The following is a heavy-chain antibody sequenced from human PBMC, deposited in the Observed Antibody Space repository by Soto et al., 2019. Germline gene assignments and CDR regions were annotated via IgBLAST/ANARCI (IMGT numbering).Heavy chain of an antibody. CDR2: IYYSGST. Sequence: SETLSLTCTVSGGSISSSSYYWGWIRQPPGKGLEWIGSIYYSGSTYYNPSLKSRVTISVDTSKNQFSLKLSSVTAADTAVYYCARVALFCSGGSCYTPWGQGTLVTVSS. D-gene: IGHD2-15*01. CDR3: ARVALFCSGGSCYTP. V-gene: IGHV4-39*01. J-gene: IGHJ5*02. CDR1: GGSISSSSYY.